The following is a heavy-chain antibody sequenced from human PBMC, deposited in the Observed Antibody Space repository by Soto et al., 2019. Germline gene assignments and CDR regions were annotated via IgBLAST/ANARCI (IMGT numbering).Heavy chain of an antibody. J-gene: IGHJ6*02. V-gene: IGHV3-23*01. CDR3: AKDHDYGDYAHYYGMDV. CDR1: GFTFSRYA. CDR2: ISGSGGST. D-gene: IGHD4-17*01. Sequence: PGGSLRLSCAASGFTFSRYAMSWVRQAPGKGLEWVSAISGSGGSTYYADSVKGRFTISRDNSKNTLYLQMNSLRAEDTAVYYCAKDHDYGDYAHYYGMDVWGQGTTVTVSS.